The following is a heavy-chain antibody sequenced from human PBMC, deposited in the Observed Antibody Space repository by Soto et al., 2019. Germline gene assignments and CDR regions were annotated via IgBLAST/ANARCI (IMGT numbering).Heavy chain of an antibody. V-gene: IGHV4-4*07. CDR1: GGSMRGYY. J-gene: IGHJ6*02. D-gene: IGHD6-13*01. Sequence: SETLSLGCTVSGGSMRGYYWGWIRPPAGKGRGWIGGIYTSGGPNYNPSLRSRVIMSVDTSKKHFYLKLSSATAADTAVYYRARGAAAGVDYGMDVWGQGTTVTVSS. CDR3: ARGAAAGVDYGMDV. CDR2: IYTSGGP.